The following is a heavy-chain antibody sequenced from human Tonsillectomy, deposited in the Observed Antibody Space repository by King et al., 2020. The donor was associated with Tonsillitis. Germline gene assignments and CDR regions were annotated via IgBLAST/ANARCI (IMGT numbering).Heavy chain of an antibody. V-gene: IGHV4-59*01. D-gene: IGHD1-26*01. CDR3: ARDLGGLWEPAHLYDY. CDR2: IYYSGST. J-gene: IGHJ4*02. Sequence: HVQLQESGPGLVKPSETLSLTCTVSGGSISSYYWSWIRQPPGKGLEWIGYIYYSGSTNYNPSLKSRVTISVDTSKNQFSLKLSSVTAADTAVYYCARDLGGLWEPAHLYDYWGQGTLVTVSS. CDR1: GGSISSYY.